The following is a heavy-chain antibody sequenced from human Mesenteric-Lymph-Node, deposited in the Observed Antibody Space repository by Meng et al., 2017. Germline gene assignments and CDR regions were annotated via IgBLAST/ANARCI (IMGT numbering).Heavy chain of an antibody. Sequence: EVALVESGGGLVEPGGSLGLSCAASGFTLGSYAMSWIRQPPGQGLEWIASISPTGGSLYYADSVKGRFSISRDNAKSSLSLQMNSLRVEDTAVYYCARDHGFLNWFDPWGQGTLVTVSS. V-gene: IGHV3-21*06. CDR1: GFTLGSYA. J-gene: IGHJ5*02. CDR3: ARDHGFLNWFDP. D-gene: IGHD2/OR15-2a*01. CDR2: ISPTGGSL.